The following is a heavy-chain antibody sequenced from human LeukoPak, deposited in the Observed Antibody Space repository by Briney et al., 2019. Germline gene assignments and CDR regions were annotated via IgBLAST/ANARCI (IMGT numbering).Heavy chain of an antibody. Sequence: GGSLRLSCAASGFTFSSYAMSWVRQAPGKGLEWVSALSGGGGNTNYADSVKGRFTISRDNSKHTLYLQMNSLRAEDTAVYYCAKDRTGIVGATAFDYWGQGTLVIVSS. V-gene: IGHV3-23*01. CDR1: GFTFSSYA. J-gene: IGHJ4*02. CDR2: LSGGGGNT. D-gene: IGHD1-26*01. CDR3: AKDRTGIVGATAFDY.